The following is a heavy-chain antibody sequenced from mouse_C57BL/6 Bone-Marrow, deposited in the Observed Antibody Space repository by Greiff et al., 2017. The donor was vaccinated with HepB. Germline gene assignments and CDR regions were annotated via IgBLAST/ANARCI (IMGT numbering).Heavy chain of an antibody. Sequence: VQLQQPGAELVRPGSSVKLSCKASGYTFTSYWMDWVKQRPGQGLEWIGNIYPSDSETHYNQKFKDKATLTVDKSTSTAYMQLSILTSEDSAVYYCARQGLPYYGSSYGYFDVWGTGTTVTVSS. J-gene: IGHJ1*03. V-gene: IGHV1-61*01. CDR3: ARQGLPYYGSSYGYFDV. CDR1: GYTFTSYW. CDR2: IYPSDSET. D-gene: IGHD1-1*01.